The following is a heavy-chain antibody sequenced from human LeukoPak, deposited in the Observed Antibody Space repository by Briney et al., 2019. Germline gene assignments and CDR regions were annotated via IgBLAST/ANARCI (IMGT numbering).Heavy chain of an antibody. Sequence: SETLSLTCAVSGGSITSSNWWTWVRQPPGKGLEWIGEIYHTGSTNYNPSLKSRVTISVDKSQNQFSLRLSSVTAADTAVYYCAVFGVVDYWGQGTLVTVSS. CDR3: AVFGVVDY. V-gene: IGHV4-4*02. CDR1: GGSITSSNW. CDR2: IYHTGST. D-gene: IGHD3-3*01. J-gene: IGHJ4*02.